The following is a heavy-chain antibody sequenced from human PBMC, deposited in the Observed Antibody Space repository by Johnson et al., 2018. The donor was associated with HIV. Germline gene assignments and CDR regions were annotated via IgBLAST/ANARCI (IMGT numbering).Heavy chain of an antibody. CDR3: AKDLTPYSVYVDAFDI. J-gene: IGHJ3*02. D-gene: IGHD4-11*01. V-gene: IGHV3-30*04. CDR2: ISYDGSNK. Sequence: QMLLVESGGGLVQPGGSLTLSCAASGFTFSSYAMHWVRQAPGKGLEWVAVISYDGSNKYYADSVKGRFTISRDNSKNTLYLQMNSLRAEETAVYYCAKDLTPYSVYVDAFDIWGQGTMVTVSS. CDR1: GFTFSSYA.